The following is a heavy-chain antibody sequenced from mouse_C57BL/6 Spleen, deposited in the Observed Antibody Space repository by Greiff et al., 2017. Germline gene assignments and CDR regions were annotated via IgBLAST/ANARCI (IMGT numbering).Heavy chain of an antibody. CDR2: IFPGDGDT. J-gene: IGHJ3*01. Sequence: QVQLQQSGAELVKPGASVKISCKASGYAFSSYWMNWVKQRPGKGLEWIGQIFPGDGDTNYNGKFKGKATLTADKSSSTAYMQLSSLTSEDSAVYFCARSGNGIPFAYWGQGTMVTVSA. CDR1: GYAFSSYW. D-gene: IGHD2-1*01. V-gene: IGHV1-80*01. CDR3: ARSGNGIPFAY.